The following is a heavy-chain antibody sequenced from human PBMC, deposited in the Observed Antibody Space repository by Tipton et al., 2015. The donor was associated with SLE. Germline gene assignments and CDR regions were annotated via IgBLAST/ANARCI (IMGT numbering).Heavy chain of an antibody. CDR2: MNSDGSST. V-gene: IGHV3-74*01. CDR1: GFTFSSYW. CDR3: ARDHCSGGSCQIDY. J-gene: IGHJ4*02. D-gene: IGHD2-15*01. Sequence: GSLRLSCAASGFTFSSYWMHWVRQAPGKGLVWVSRMNSDGSSTSYADSVKGRFTISGDNSKSTLYLQMNSLRAEDTAVYHCARDHCSGGSCQIDYWGQGTLVIVSS.